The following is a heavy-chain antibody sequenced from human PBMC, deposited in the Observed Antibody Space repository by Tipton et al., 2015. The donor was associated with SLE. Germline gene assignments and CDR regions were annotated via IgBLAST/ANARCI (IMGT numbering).Heavy chain of an antibody. D-gene: IGHD3-22*01. CDR2: IYYSGST. V-gene: IGHV4-39*07. CDR1: GGSISSSSYY. CDR3: ARTSSDSYWGDYFDY. Sequence: TLSLTCTVSGGSISSSSYYWGWIRQPPGKGLEWIGSIYYSGSTYYNPSLKSRVTISVDTSKNQFSLKLNSVTAADTAVYFCARTSSDSYWGDYFDYWGQGTLVTVSS. J-gene: IGHJ4*02.